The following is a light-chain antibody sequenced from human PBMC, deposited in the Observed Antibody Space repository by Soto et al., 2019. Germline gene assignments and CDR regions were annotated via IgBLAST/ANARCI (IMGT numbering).Light chain of an antibody. V-gene: IGLV2-8*01. Sequence: QSVLTQTPSASGSPGQSVTIACTGTSSDVGGYNYVSWYQQHPGKAPKLMIYEVSKRPSGVPDRFSGSKSGNTASLTVSGLQAEDEADYYCSSYAGSNNRVFGGGTKLTVL. CDR3: SSYAGSNNRV. J-gene: IGLJ2*01. CDR2: EVS. CDR1: SSDVGGYNY.